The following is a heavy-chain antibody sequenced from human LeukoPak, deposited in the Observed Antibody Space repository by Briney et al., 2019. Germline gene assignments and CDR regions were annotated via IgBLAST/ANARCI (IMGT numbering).Heavy chain of an antibody. V-gene: IGHV1-46*02. D-gene: IGHD5-24*01. Sequence: AASVKVSCKASGYTFDTYGISWVRQAPGQGLEWMGIINPSGGSTSYAQKFQGRVTMTRDTSTSTVYMELSSLRSEDTAVYYCASQSPFDGVPLDYWGQGTLVTVSS. CDR2: INPSGGST. CDR3: ASQSPFDGVPLDY. J-gene: IGHJ4*02. CDR1: GYTFDTYG.